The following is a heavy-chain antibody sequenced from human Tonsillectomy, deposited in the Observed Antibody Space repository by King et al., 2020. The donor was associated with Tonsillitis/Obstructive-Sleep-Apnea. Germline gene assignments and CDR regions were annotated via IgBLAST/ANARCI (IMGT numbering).Heavy chain of an antibody. Sequence: LQPQESGPGLVKPSETLSLTCTVSGGSISSSSYYWGWIRQPPGKGLGWIGSIYYSGSTYYNPALKSRVTISVDTSKNQFSLKLSSVTAADTAVYYCARNLFDWLASYYYMDVWGKGTTVTVSS. CDR2: IYYSGST. CDR1: GGSISSSSYY. CDR3: ARNLFDWLASYYYMDV. D-gene: IGHD3-9*01. V-gene: IGHV4-39*01. J-gene: IGHJ6*03.